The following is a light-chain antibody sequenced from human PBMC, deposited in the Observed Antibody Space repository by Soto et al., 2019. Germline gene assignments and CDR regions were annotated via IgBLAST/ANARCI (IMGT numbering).Light chain of an antibody. CDR3: QHDNNWSRGMYT. J-gene: IGKJ2*01. CDR2: GAS. CDR1: QSVSSN. V-gene: IGKV3-15*01. Sequence: EIVMTQSPATLSVSPGERTTLSCRASQSVSSNLARYQQKPGQAPRLLIYGASTRATGIPARSSGGGSGPESTPTISSPQSEDFGVYQCQHDNNWSRGMYTFGQGTKLEIK.